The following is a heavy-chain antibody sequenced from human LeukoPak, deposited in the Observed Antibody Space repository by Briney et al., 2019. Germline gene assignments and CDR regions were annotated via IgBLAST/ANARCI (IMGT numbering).Heavy chain of an antibody. V-gene: IGHV1-3*01. CDR1: GYTFTIYA. Sequence: ASVKVSCKASGYTFTIYAMQWVRQAPGQRLEWMGGINAGNGNTKYSQKFQGRVTITRDTSASTAYMELSSLRSEDTAVYYCARTQVPAAIAGYYYYYYGMDVWGQGTTVTVSS. CDR2: INAGNGNT. J-gene: IGHJ6*02. D-gene: IGHD2-2*01. CDR3: ARTQVPAAIAGYYYYYYGMDV.